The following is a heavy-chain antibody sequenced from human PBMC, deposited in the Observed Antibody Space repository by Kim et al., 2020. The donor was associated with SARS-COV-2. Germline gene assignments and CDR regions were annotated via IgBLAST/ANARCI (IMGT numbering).Heavy chain of an antibody. V-gene: IGHV3-21*01. CDR3: ARDWGKLGYCSGTSCPDAFDI. CDR2: ISRSSSYI. D-gene: IGHD2-2*03. CDR1: GFTFSSYS. J-gene: IGHJ3*02. Sequence: GGSPRLSCAASGFTFSSYSMNWVRQAPGKGLEWVSSISRSSSYIYYADSVKGRFTISRDNAKNSLYLQMNSLRAEDTAVYYCARDWGKLGYCSGTSCPDAFDIWGQGTMVTVSS.